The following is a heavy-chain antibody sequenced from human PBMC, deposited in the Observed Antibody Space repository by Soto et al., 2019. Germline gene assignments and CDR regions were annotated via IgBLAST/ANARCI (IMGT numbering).Heavy chain of an antibody. CDR2: IFYSGST. V-gene: IGHV4-39*01. CDR3: ACIFSGGYSYGFNYYGMAV. J-gene: IGHJ6*02. CDR1: GGSISSGSYY. D-gene: IGHD5-18*01. Sequence: SETLSLTCTVSGGSISSGSYYWGWITPPPGKGREWIGSIFYSGSTYYNPSLKSRVTISVDTSKNQFSLKLSSVTAADTAVYYCACIFSGGYSYGFNYYGMAVWGQGTTVT.